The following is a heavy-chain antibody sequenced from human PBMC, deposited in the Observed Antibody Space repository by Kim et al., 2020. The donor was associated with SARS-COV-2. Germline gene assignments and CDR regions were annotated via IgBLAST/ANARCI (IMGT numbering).Heavy chain of an antibody. Sequence: SETLSLTCAVYGGSFSGYYWSWIRQPPGKGLEWIGEINHSGSTNYNPSLKSRVTISVDTSKNQFSLKLSSVTAADTAVYYCARAVSITMVRGVIIPRVEWFDPWGQGTLVTVSS. J-gene: IGHJ5*02. CDR2: INHSGST. CDR1: GGSFSGYY. CDR3: ARAVSITMVRGVIIPRVEWFDP. V-gene: IGHV4-34*01. D-gene: IGHD3-10*01.